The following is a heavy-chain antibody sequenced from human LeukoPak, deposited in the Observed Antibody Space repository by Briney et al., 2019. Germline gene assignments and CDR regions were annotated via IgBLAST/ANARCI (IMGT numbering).Heavy chain of an antibody. D-gene: IGHD4-17*01. CDR2: IYYSGST. Sequence: PSETLSLTCTVSGGSISSYYWSWIRQPPGKGLEWIGYIYYSGSTNYNPSLKSRVTISVDTSKNQFSLKLSSVTAADTAVYFCARDYGDYFDYWGQGTLVTVSS. CDR1: GGSISSYY. CDR3: ARDYGDYFDY. V-gene: IGHV4-59*01. J-gene: IGHJ4*02.